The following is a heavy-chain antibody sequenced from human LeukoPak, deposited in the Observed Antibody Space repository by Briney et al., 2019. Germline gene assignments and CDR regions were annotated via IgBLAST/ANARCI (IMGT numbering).Heavy chain of an antibody. CDR3: ARGGGTSWFDP. D-gene: IGHD2-15*01. CDR1: GGSISSGGYS. Sequence: SQTLSLTCAVSGGSISSGGYSWSWIRQPPGKGLEWIGCIYHSGSTYYNPSLKSRVTISVDRSKNQFSLKLSSVTAADTAVYYCARGGGTSWFDPWGQGTLVTVSS. CDR2: IYHSGST. J-gene: IGHJ5*02. V-gene: IGHV4-30-2*01.